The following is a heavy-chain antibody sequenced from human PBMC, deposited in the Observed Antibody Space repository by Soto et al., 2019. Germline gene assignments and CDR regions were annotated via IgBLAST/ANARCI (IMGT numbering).Heavy chain of an antibody. CDR3: AHYEVLTGYFDY. V-gene: IGHV2-5*01. CDR1: GFSLSTSGVG. J-gene: IGHJ4*02. D-gene: IGHD3-9*01. CDR2: IYWNDDK. Sequence: QITLKESGPTLVKPTQTLTLTCAFSGFSLSTSGVGVGWIRQPPGKALEWLALIYWNDDKRYSPSLKNRLTITKDTSKNLVVHTMTNMDPADTATYYCAHYEVLTGYFDYWGQGTLVTVSS.